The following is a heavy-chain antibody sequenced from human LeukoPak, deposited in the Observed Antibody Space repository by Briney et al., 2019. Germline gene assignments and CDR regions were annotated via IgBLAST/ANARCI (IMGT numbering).Heavy chain of an antibody. CDR2: INDSGRT. Sequence: KPSETLSLTCAVFGGPFSGYDWSWGRQTPGKGLGWIGEINDSGRTNYNPSLKSRVTIRLGTSDNQFSLQLTSVTAADTAVYYCARGLYWTSAGMGICFMDVWGTGTTVAVSS. V-gene: IGHV4-34*01. J-gene: IGHJ6*03. D-gene: IGHD1-1*01. CDR1: GGPFSGYD. CDR3: ARGLYWTSAGMGICFMDV.